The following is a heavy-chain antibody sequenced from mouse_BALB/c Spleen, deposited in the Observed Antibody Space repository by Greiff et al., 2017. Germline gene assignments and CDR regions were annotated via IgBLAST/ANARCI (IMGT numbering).Heavy chain of an antibody. CDR3: ARYGAHYAMDY. D-gene: IGHD1-1*01. CDR1: GYTFTSYV. Sequence: VQLKQSGPELVKPGASVKMSCKASGYTFTSYVMHWVKQKPGQGLEWIGYINPYNDGTKYNEKFKGKATLTSDKSSSTAYMELSSLTSEDSAVYYCARYGAHYAMDYWGQGTSVTVSS. V-gene: IGHV1-14*01. J-gene: IGHJ4*01. CDR2: INPYNDGT.